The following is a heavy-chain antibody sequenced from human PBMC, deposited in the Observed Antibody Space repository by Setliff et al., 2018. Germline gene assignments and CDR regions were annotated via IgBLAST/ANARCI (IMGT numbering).Heavy chain of an antibody. J-gene: IGHJ4*02. D-gene: IGHD5-18*01. CDR1: GYTSRNDS. V-gene: IGHV1-18*01. Sequence: VSVKAACKASGYTSRNDSFALVRQAPGQVLEWVGWISVYNGDTNYAQKFQGRVTLTTDTSTSTAYMELRSLTSDDSAFYYCARAPSVELVTIRTNSWFTYWGQGTLVTVSS. CDR2: ISVYNGDT. CDR3: ARAPSVELVTIRTNSWFTY.